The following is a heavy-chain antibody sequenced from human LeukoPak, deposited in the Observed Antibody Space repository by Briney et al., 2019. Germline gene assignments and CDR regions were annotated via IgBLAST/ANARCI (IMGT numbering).Heavy chain of an antibody. Sequence: PGGSLRLSCAASGLAFSAYKMHWVRQAPRKGLVWVSRISTDGYTTDYADFVQGRFTASRDNTKNTWSLEMNSLRAEDTAVYYCAGGGVTTPTPYYYYYGMDVWGQGTTVTVSS. CDR1: GLAFSAYK. D-gene: IGHD3-16*01. CDR3: AGGGVTTPTPYYYYYGMDV. V-gene: IGHV3-74*01. J-gene: IGHJ6*02. CDR2: ISTDGYTT.